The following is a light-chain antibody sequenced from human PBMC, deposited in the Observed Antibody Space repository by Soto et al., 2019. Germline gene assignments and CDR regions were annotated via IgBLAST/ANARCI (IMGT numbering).Light chain of an antibody. J-gene: IGLJ1*01. CDR2: TNS. Sequence: QAVVTQPPSASGTLGQRVTISCSGSSSNIGGNLVNWYQQLPGTAPKLLIYTNSLRPSGFPDRFSGSKSGTSASLAISGLQSEDEADYYCATWDYSLNGYVFGTGTKLTVL. V-gene: IGLV1-44*01. CDR3: ATWDYSLNGYV. CDR1: SSNIGGNL.